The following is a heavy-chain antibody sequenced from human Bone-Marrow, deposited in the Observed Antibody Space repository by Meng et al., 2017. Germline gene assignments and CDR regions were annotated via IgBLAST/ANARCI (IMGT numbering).Heavy chain of an antibody. CDR1: GFTFSSYE. Sequence: GESLKISCAASGFTFSSYEMNWVRQAPGKGLEWVSYISSSGSTIYYADSVEGRFTISRDNAKNSLYLQMNSLRAEDTAVYYCARNYDSSGYYLPYYYGMDVWGQGTTVTVSS. V-gene: IGHV3-48*03. J-gene: IGHJ6*02. CDR3: ARNYDSSGYYLPYYYGMDV. CDR2: ISSSGSTI. D-gene: IGHD3-22*01.